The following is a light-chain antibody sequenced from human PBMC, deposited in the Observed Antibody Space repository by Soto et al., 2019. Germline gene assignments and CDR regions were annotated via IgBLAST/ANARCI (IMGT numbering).Light chain of an antibody. CDR2: KAS. J-gene: IGKJ1*01. CDR1: QSISNH. CDR3: QQYNSYSRT. V-gene: IGKV1-5*03. Sequence: DIQMTQSPASLSASVEDRVIITRRASQSISNHLNWYQQKPGKAPKLLIYKASSLESGVPSRFSGSGSGTEFTLTISSLQPDDFATYYCQQYNSYSRTFGQGTKVDIK.